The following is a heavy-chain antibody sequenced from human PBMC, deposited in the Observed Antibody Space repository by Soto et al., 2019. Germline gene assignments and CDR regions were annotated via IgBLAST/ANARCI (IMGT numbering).Heavy chain of an antibody. D-gene: IGHD5-12*01. CDR3: ARYSGYDSYWSPVRHLDV. V-gene: IGHV4-59*01. CDR2: IYYSGST. J-gene: IGHJ6*04. Sequence: SETLSLTCTVSGGSISSYYWSWIRQPPGKGLEWIGYIYYSGSTNYNPSLKSRVTISVDTSKNQFSLKLSSVTAADTAVYYCARYSGYDSYWSPVRHLDVWGKGTTVTVSS. CDR1: GGSISSYY.